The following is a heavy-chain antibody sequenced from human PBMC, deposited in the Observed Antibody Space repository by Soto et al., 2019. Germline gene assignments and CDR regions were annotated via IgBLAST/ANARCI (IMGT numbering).Heavy chain of an antibody. CDR2: ISYDGSNK. CDR1: GFTFSSYA. D-gene: IGHD3-16*01. CDR3: ARPLWRDDYDWGYFDL. J-gene: IGHJ2*01. V-gene: IGHV3-30-3*01. Sequence: ESGGGVVQPGRSLRLSCAASGFTFSSYAMHWVRQAPGKGLEWVAVISYDGSNKYYTDSVKGRFTISRDNSKNTLYLQMNSLRAEDTAVYYCARPLWRDDYDWGYFDLWGRGTLVTVSS.